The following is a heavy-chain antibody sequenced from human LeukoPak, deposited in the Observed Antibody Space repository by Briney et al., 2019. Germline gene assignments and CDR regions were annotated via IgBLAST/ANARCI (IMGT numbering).Heavy chain of an antibody. CDR2: ISGSGGST. V-gene: IGHV3-23*01. D-gene: IGHD3-22*01. Sequence: PGGSLRLSCAASGFTFSSYWMHWVRQAPGKGLEWVSAISGSGGSTYYADSVKGRFTISRDNSRNTLYLQMNSLRAEDTAVYYCAKADRGTMIVVVTLPLYWGQGTLVTVSS. CDR1: GFTFSSYW. CDR3: AKADRGTMIVVVTLPLY. J-gene: IGHJ4*02.